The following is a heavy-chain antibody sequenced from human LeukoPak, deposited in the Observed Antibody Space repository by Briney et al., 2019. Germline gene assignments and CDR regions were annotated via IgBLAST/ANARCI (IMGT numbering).Heavy chain of an antibody. J-gene: IGHJ4*02. CDR2: IYYSGST. CDR3: ANGYSGYN. Sequence: PSETLSLTCTVSGGSISSSSYYWGWIRQPPGKGLEWIGSIYYSGSTYYNPSLKSRVTISVDTSKNQFSLKLSSVTAADTAVYYYANGYSGYNWGQGTLVTVSS. D-gene: IGHD5-12*01. V-gene: IGHV4-39*01. CDR1: GGSISSSSYY.